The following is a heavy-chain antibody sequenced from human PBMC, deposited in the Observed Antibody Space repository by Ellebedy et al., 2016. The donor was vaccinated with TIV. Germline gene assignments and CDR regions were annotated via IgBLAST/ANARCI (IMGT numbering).Heavy chain of an antibody. CDR3: AKFPYYYDSSGYSF. J-gene: IGHJ4*02. Sequence: PGGSLRLSCAASGFTFSDYGMHWVRQAPGKGLEWVAFMRYDGSNKYYADSVKGRFTRSRDNSKNTLYLRMNRLRAEDTAVYYCAKFPYYYDSSGYSFWGQGTLVTVSS. CDR1: GFTFSDYG. CDR2: MRYDGSNK. V-gene: IGHV3-30*02. D-gene: IGHD3-22*01.